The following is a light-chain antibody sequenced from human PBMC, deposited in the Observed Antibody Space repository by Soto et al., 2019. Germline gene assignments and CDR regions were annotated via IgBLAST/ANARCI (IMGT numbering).Light chain of an antibody. V-gene: IGKV1-39*01. CDR1: QSISSY. CDR2: AAS. CDR3: QKSYTTPQA. Sequence: DIQMAQSPSSLSASVGDRVTITCRASQSISSYLNWYQQKPGKAPKLLIYAASSLQSGVPLRFIGGGSGTDYTLSVSSLQREDFATYYCQKSYTTPQAFGQGTKVEIK. J-gene: IGKJ1*01.